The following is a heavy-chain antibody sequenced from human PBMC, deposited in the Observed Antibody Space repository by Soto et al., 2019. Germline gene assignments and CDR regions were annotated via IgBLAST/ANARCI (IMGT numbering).Heavy chain of an antibody. CDR2: ISRSGDRT. Sequence: GWSLRLACVSSVFIFIDFAMSWVRQTPGKGLEWVATISRSGDRTYYADSVRGRLIVSRDNSKDTLFLQLNSLRADDAALYYCARPFPDKTYYYSGMDVWGQGTTVTVSS. CDR3: ARPFPDKTYYYSGMDV. V-gene: IGHV3-23*01. D-gene: IGHD2-21*01. J-gene: IGHJ6*02. CDR1: VFIFIDFA.